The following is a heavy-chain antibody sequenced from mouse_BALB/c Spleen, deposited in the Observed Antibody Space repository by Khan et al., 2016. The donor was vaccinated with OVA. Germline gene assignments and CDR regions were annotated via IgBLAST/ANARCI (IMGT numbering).Heavy chain of an antibody. CDR1: GYSIASDYA. Sequence: VQLKESGPGLVKPSQSLSLTCTVTGYSIASDYAWNWIRQFPGNKLEWMGFISYSGNTNYNPSLNSRISITRDTSKNQFFLQLNSVTSEDTAKYYCERVYGGDFDYWGQGTTLTVSS. J-gene: IGHJ2*01. D-gene: IGHD1-1*01. V-gene: IGHV3-2*02. CDR3: ERVYGGDFDY. CDR2: ISYSGNT.